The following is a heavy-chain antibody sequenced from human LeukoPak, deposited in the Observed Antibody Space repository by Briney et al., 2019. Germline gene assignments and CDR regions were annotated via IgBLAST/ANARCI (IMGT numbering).Heavy chain of an antibody. CDR2: ISGSGAFT. V-gene: IGHV3-23*01. D-gene: IGHD1-1*01. J-gene: IGHJ4*02. CDR3: ARVDTTLSYKLDY. Sequence: PGGSLRLSCAASGFTFSSYAMTWVRQVPGKGLEWVSAISGSGAFTYYADSVKGRFTISRHNSKNTVYLQMNNLRAEDTAMYYCARVDTTLSYKLDYWGQGTLVTVSS. CDR1: GFTFSSYA.